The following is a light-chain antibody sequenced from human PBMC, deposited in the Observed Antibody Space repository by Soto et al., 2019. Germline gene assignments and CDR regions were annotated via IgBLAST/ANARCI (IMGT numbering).Light chain of an antibody. CDR1: QSVAIN. CDR3: QQYSSPPQT. CDR2: GAS. J-gene: IGKJ1*01. Sequence: VMTQSPAILSVSPGERVALSFRASQSVAINLAWIQQKPGQGPRLLIIGASTRATGVPDRFSGSGSGTEFTLTISRLEPEDFAMYFCQQYSSPPQTFGQGTKVDIK. V-gene: IGKV3-15*01.